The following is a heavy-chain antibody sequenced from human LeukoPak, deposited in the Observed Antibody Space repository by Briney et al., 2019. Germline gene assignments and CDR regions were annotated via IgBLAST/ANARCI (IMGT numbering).Heavy chain of an antibody. V-gene: IGHV3-30*18. CDR2: LSYDGTNT. J-gene: IGHJ4*02. D-gene: IGHD4-17*01. CDR3: AKGGTSVTRYVDY. CDR1: GFTFSSYG. Sequence: GGSLRLSCAASGFTFSSYGMQWVRQTPGKGLEWVGILSYDGTNTYYGESVKGRFTISRDNSQNTVYLQMNSLRAEDTAVYYCAKGGTSVTRYVDYWGQGTLVTVSS.